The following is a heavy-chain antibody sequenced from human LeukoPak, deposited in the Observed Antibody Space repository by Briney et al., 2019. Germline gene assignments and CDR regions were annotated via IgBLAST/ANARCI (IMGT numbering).Heavy chain of an antibody. Sequence: ASVKVSCKASGYTFTSYGISWVRQAPGQGLEWMGWISAYNGNTNYAQKVQGRVTMTTDTSTSTAYMELRSLRSDDTAVYYCAREITGDEAFDYWGQGTLVTVSS. CDR3: AREITGDEAFDY. CDR1: GYTFTSYG. D-gene: IGHD7-27*01. CDR2: ISAYNGNT. J-gene: IGHJ4*02. V-gene: IGHV1-18*01.